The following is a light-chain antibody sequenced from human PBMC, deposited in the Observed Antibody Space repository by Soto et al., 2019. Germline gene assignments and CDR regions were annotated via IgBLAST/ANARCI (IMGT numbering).Light chain of an antibody. J-gene: IGKJ1*01. CDR1: QSVSSSY. CDR3: QQYGSART. CDR2: GAS. Sequence: EIVLTQSPGTLSLSPGERATLSCRASQSVSSSYLAWYQQKPGQAPRLLIYGASSSATGIPDRFSGSGSGTDFTLTSSRREPEDFAVYYCQQYGSARTFGQGTKVEIK. V-gene: IGKV3-20*01.